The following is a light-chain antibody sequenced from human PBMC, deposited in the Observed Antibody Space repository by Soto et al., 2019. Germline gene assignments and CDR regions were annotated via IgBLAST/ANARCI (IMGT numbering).Light chain of an antibody. Sequence: QSALTQPASVSVSPGQSITISCTGTSSDVGGYNYVSWYQQHPGKAPQLMIYDVSNRPSGVSNRFSGSKSGNTASLTISGLQAEDEADYYCSSYTSSSTLYVFGTGTKLTVL. CDR1: SSDVGGYNY. CDR2: DVS. J-gene: IGLJ1*01. CDR3: SSYTSSSTLYV. V-gene: IGLV2-14*01.